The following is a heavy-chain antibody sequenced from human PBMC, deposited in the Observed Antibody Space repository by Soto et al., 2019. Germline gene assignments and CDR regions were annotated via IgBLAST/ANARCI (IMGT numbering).Heavy chain of an antibody. CDR3: AHRPRGYAYYFDY. D-gene: IGHD5-12*01. CDR2: IYWDEDK. Sequence: QITLKESGPTLVKPTQTLTLTCTFSGFSLSTRGVAVGWFRQPPGKALEWLALIYWDEDKWYSPTLKSTLTITEDTSKNQMVLTMPNMDPVDTATYYCAHRPRGYAYYFDYWGQGTLVTVSS. CDR1: GFSLSTRGVA. V-gene: IGHV2-5*02. J-gene: IGHJ4*02.